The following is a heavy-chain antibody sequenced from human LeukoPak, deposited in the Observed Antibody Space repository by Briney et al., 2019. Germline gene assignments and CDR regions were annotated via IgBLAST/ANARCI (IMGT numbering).Heavy chain of an antibody. Sequence: GGSLRLSCAASGFPFSDYYMSWIRQAPGKGLEWVSYMSTGGTAIYYADSVKGRFTISRDNAKKSLYLQMTSPRAEDTAVYYCARSALYSYGYWFDSWGQGTLVSVSS. J-gene: IGHJ5*01. CDR2: MSTGGTAI. CDR1: GFPFSDYY. CDR3: ARSALYSYGYWFDS. D-gene: IGHD5-18*01. V-gene: IGHV3-11*01.